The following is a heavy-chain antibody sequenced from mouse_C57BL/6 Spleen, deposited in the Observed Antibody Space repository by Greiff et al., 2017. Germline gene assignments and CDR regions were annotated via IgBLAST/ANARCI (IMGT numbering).Heavy chain of an antibody. V-gene: IGHV1-80*01. CDR1: GYAFSSYW. J-gene: IGHJ4*01. CDR3: ARWVLLYAMDY. D-gene: IGHD2-14*01. CDR2: IYPGDGDT. Sequence: KQSGAELVKPGASVKISCKASGYAFSSYWMNWVKQRPGKGLEWIGQIYPGDGDTNYNGKFKGKATLTADKSSSTAYMQLSSLTSEDSAVYFCARWVLLYAMDYWGQGTSVTVSS.